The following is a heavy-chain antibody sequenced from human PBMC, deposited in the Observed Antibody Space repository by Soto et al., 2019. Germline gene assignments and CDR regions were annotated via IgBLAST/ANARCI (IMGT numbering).Heavy chain of an antibody. CDR1: GYTFSTYY. CDR2: INPGGGSV. V-gene: IGHV1-46*01. J-gene: IGHJ4*02. Sequence: ASVKVSCKASGYTFSTYYLHWVRQAPGQGLEWMGIINPGGGSVFYAQKFHGRVTMTRDTSTSTVYMELRTLRSEDTAVYYCAKDTIEVGNSYGYKFDYWGQGTLVTVSS. D-gene: IGHD5-18*01. CDR3: AKDTIEVGNSYGYKFDY.